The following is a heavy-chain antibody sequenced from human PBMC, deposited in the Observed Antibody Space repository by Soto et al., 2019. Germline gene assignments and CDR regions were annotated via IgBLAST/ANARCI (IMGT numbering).Heavy chain of an antibody. V-gene: IGHV1-69*13. Sequence: EASVKVSCKASGGTFSSYAISWVRQAPGQGLEWMGGIIPIFGTANYAQKFQGRVTITADESTSTAYMELSSLRSEDTAVYYCARAIDYGDYPLFDYWGQGTLVTVSS. CDR2: IIPIFGTA. J-gene: IGHJ4*02. CDR3: ARAIDYGDYPLFDY. CDR1: GGTFSSYA. D-gene: IGHD4-17*01.